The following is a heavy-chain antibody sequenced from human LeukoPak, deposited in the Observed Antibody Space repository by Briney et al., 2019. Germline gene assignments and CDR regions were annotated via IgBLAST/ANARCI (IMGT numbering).Heavy chain of an antibody. Sequence: ASVKVSCKASGYTFTSYGISWVRQAPGQGLEWMGWISAYSATNYAQKFQGRVTMTRDTPTSTAYMELSRLTSDDMAVYYCSRGEVDGPDFDYWGQGTLVTVSP. CDR1: GYTFTSYG. CDR2: ISAYSAT. J-gene: IGHJ4*02. CDR3: SRGEVDGPDFDY. D-gene: IGHD1-26*01. V-gene: IGHV1-18*03.